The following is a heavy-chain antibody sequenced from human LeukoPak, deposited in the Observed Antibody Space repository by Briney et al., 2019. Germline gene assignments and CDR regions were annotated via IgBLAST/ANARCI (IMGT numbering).Heavy chain of an antibody. Sequence: PSETLSLTCTVSGGSISSYYWSWIRQPPGKGLEWIGYIYYSGSTNYNPSLKSRVTISVDTSKNQFSLKLSSVTAADTAVYYCARARVMGPMIVVVPKRRYYFDYWGQGTLVTVSS. CDR3: ARARVMGPMIVVVPKRRYYFDY. J-gene: IGHJ4*02. CDR2: IYYSGST. D-gene: IGHD3-22*01. V-gene: IGHV4-59*12. CDR1: GGSISSYY.